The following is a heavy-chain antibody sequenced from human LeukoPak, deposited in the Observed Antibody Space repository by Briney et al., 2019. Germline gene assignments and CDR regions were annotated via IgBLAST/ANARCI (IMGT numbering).Heavy chain of an antibody. Sequence: GGSLRLSCAASGFTFSDYYMSWIRQAPGKGLEWVSYISSSGSTIYYADSVKGRFTISRDNAKNSLYLQMNSQRAEDTAVYYCARKGDIVVVPAANWGQGTLVTVSS. CDR2: ISSSGSTI. V-gene: IGHV3-11*01. CDR3: ARKGDIVVVPAAN. CDR1: GFTFSDYY. D-gene: IGHD2-2*01. J-gene: IGHJ4*02.